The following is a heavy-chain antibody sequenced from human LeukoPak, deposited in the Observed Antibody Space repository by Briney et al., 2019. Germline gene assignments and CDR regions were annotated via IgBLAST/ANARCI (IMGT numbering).Heavy chain of an antibody. CDR1: GYSFSNYY. CDR2: INVNSGGT. V-gene: IGHV1-2*02. D-gene: IGHD6-6*01. CDR3: GRAGSRSPGPTYYRGLDV. Sequence: GAAVKVSCKASGYSFSNYYIHWVRQAPGQGLEWMGLINVNSGGTNDAHNFQGRVTMTRGTSITTVYLELSGLRSDDTAVYYCGRAGSRSPGPTYYRGLDVWGQGTTVTASS. J-gene: IGHJ6*02.